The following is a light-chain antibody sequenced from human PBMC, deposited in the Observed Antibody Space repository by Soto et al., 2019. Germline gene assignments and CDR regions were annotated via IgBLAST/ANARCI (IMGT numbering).Light chain of an antibody. CDR2: AAS. CDR3: QQYDISPRT. CDR1: QSVSSNY. V-gene: IGKV3-20*01. J-gene: IGKJ1*01. Sequence: EIVLTQSPGTLSLSPGERATLSCRASQSVSSNYLGWYQQRPGQAPRLLIYAASSRATGIPERFSGSGSGTDFTLIINRLEPEDFAVYYCQQYDISPRTFGQGTKVDIK.